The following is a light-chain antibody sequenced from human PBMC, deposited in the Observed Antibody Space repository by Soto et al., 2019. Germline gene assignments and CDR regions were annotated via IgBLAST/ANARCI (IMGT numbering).Light chain of an antibody. CDR3: QQYGSSPLIS. Sequence: VLRQCPGTVSLSPGDSATLSCRAIQPVSITYLTWYQQEPGQAPRLLIFGASKRATGIPDRFSGSGSGRDFTLTISGLEPEDFAVYYWQQYGSSPLISFGQGTRL. J-gene: IGKJ5*01. CDR1: QPVSITY. CDR2: GAS. V-gene: IGKV3-20*01.